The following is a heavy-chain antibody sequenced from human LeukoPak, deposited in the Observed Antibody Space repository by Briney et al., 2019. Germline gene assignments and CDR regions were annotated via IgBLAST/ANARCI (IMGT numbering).Heavy chain of an antibody. D-gene: IGHD2-2*01. CDR1: GFTFSSYS. CDR2: ISSSSSYI. CDR3: ARHLHASSDQYYFDY. J-gene: IGHJ4*02. V-gene: IGHV3-21*01. Sequence: GGSLRLSCAASGFTFSSYSMNWARQAPGKGLEWVSSISSSSSYIYYADSVKGRFTISRDNAKNSLYLQMNSLRAEDTAVYYCARHLHASSDQYYFDYWGQGTLVTVSS.